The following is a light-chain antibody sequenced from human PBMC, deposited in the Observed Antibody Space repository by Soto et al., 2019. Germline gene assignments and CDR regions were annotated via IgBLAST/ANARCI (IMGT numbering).Light chain of an antibody. CDR1: QSVSSNF. V-gene: IGKV3-20*01. CDR3: QQYSSSLPIT. CDR2: GAS. Sequence: EIVMTQSPGTLSLSPGERATLSCRASQSVSSNFLAWYQQKPGQAPRLLIYGASSRATGIPARFSGSGSGTDFTLTISSLEPEDFAVYYCQQYSSSLPITFGQGTRLEIK. J-gene: IGKJ5*01.